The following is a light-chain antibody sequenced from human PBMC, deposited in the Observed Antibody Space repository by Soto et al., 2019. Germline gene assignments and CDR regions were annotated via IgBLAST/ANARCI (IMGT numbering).Light chain of an antibody. CDR2: GSS. CDR1: QSLNSFY. J-gene: IGKJ1*01. V-gene: IGKV3-20*01. CDR3: QQYDISPRT. Sequence: EIVLTQSPGTLYLSPGERATLSCRASQSLNSFYLAWYQQKPGQAPRLLIYGSSNRATGIPDRFSGSGSGTEFTLTISRLDPEDFAVYYCQQYDISPRTFGQGTKVEVK.